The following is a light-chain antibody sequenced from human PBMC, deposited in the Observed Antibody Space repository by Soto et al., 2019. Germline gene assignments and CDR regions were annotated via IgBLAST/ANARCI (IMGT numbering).Light chain of an antibody. CDR1: SSDVGAYNY. V-gene: IGLV2-8*01. CDR2: EVS. CDR3: GSFGGSNV. J-gene: IGLJ1*01. Sequence: QSVLTQPPSASGSPGQSVTISCTGTSSDVGAYNYVSWYQQHPGKAPKLMIYEVSERPSGVPDRFSGTKSGNTASLTVSGLQAEDEADYYCGSFGGSNVFGTGTKVTVL.